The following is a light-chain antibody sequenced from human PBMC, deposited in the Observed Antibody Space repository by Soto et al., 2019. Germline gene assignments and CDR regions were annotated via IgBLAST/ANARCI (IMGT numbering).Light chain of an antibody. CDR2: GAS. CDR3: QQYGSSRT. V-gene: IGKV3-20*01. CDR1: QSVSSSY. J-gene: IGKJ1*01. Sequence: EIVWTQSPGTLSLSPGERATLSCRASQSVSSSYLAWYQQKPGQAPRLLIYGASSRATGIPDRFSGSGSGTDFTLTFSRLEPEDFAVYYCQQYGSSRTFGQGTKVNIK.